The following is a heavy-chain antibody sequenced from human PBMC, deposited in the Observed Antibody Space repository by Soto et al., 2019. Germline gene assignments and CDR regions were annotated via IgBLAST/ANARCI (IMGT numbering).Heavy chain of an antibody. CDR1: GFTFSNYG. CDR3: ARDPGRGLWLQFHFDY. D-gene: IGHD5-12*01. Sequence: PGGSLRVSGAASGFTFSNYGMHWVRQAPGKGLEWVAVIWYDGNNKYYADSVKGRFTISRDNSKNTLYLQMNSLRAEDTAVYYCARDPGRGLWLQFHFDYWGQGTLVTSPQ. CDR2: IWYDGNNK. V-gene: IGHV3-33*01. J-gene: IGHJ4*02.